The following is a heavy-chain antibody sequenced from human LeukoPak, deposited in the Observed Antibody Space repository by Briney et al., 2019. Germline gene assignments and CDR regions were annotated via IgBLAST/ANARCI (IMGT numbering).Heavy chain of an antibody. J-gene: IGHJ4*02. D-gene: IGHD6-19*01. V-gene: IGHV3-30-3*01. CDR3: AKGGSRQWLVPGHPFDY. CDR2: ISYDGSNK. CDR1: GFTFSSYA. Sequence: GGSLRLSCAASGFTFSSYAMHWVRQAPGKGLECVAVISYDGSNKYYADSVKGRFTISRDNSKSTLFLQMNSLRAEDTAVYYCAKGGSRQWLVPGHPFDYWGQGTLVTVSS.